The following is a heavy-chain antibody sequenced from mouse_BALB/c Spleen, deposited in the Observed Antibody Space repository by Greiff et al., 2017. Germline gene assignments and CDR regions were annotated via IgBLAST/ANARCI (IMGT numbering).Heavy chain of an antibody. Sequence: VQLKESGGGLVQPGGSLKLSCAASGFNFSSYGMSWVRQTPDKRLELVATINSNGGSTYYQDSVKGRFTISRDNAKNTLYLQMSSLKSEDTAMYYCAIFLYGYDYAMDYWGQGTSVTVSS. CDR2: INSNGGST. J-gene: IGHJ4*01. CDR3: AIFLYGYDYAMDY. D-gene: IGHD2-2*01. CDR1: GFNFSSYG. V-gene: IGHV5-6-3*01.